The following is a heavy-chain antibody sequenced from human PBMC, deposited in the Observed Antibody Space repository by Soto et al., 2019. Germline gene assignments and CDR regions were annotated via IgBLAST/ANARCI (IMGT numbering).Heavy chain of an antibody. CDR2: INPSGGST. CDR3: ARIPGNYYGRHDAFDI. CDR1: GYTFTSYY. D-gene: IGHD3-10*01. V-gene: IGHV1-46*01. Sequence: ASVKVSCKASGYTFTSYYMHWVRQAPGQGLEWMGIINPSGGSTSYAQKFQGRVTMTRDTSTSTVYMELSSLGSEDTAVYYCARIPGNYYGRHDAFDIWGQGTMVTVSS. J-gene: IGHJ3*02.